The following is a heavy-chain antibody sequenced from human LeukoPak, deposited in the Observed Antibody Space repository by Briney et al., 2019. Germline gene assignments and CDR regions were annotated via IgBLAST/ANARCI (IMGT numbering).Heavy chain of an antibody. CDR3: ARKSGYGQGDY. V-gene: IGHV4-34*01. J-gene: IGHJ4*02. CDR1: GGSFSGYY. D-gene: IGHD5-12*01. CDR2: INHSGST. Sequence: KPSETLSLTCAVYGGSFSGYYWSWIRQPPGKGLEWIGVINHSGSTNYNPSLKSRVTISVDTSKNQFSLKLSSVTAADTAVYYCARKSGYGQGDYWGQGTLVTVSS.